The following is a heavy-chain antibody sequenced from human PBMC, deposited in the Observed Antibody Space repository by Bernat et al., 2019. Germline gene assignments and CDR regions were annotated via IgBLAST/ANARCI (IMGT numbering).Heavy chain of an antibody. Sequence: QVQLQQSGPGLVKPSKTLSLPCAISADSVSSSSSAWNCIRQSPSRGLEWLGRTYYRSKWYNDYAVSVKSRIISNPDTYKNEVSLQLNSVAAEDTAVYYCTSDLYYWGEGPVVNVSP. CDR1: ADSVSSSSSA. CDR3: TSDLYY. J-gene: IGHJ4*02. CDR2: TYYRSKWYN. V-gene: IGHV6-1*01.